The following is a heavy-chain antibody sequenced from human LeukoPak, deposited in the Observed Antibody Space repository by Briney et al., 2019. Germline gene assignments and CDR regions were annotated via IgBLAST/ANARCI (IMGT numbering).Heavy chain of an antibody. D-gene: IGHD5-18*01. CDR3: ARDPRGGYSYGLLSAFDI. CDR1: GGSISSSSYY. Sequence: PSETLSLTCTVSGGSISSSSYYWGWVRQPPGKGLEWIGSIYYSGSTYYNPSLKSRVTISVDTSKNQFFLKLSSVTAADTAVYYCARDPRGGYSYGLLSAFDIWGQGTMVTVSS. CDR2: IYYSGST. J-gene: IGHJ3*02. V-gene: IGHV4-39*07.